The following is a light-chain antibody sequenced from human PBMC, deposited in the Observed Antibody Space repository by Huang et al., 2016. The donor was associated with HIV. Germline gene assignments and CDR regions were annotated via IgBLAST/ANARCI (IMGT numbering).Light chain of an antibody. CDR1: QSISNY. CDR2: AAS. CDR3: QQTYSNPRT. V-gene: IGKV1-39*01. Sequence: DIQMTQSPSSLSASVGDRVTITCRASQSISNYLSWYQQNPGKAPKVLIYAASSLQSGVSSRCSGSGSGADFTLTISSLQPEDFATYYCQQTYSNPRTFGQGTKVEIK. J-gene: IGKJ1*01.